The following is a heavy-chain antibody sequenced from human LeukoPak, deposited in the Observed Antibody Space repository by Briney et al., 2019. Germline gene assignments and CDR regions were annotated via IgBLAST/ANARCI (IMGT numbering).Heavy chain of an antibody. J-gene: IGHJ6*03. V-gene: IGHV3-53*01. CDR3: ARVGWVSSGFYYYYYMDV. CDR1: GFTVSSNY. Sequence: GGSLRLSCAASGFTVSSNYMSWVRQAPGKGLEWVSVIYSGGSTYYADSVKGRFTISRDNSKNTLYLQMNSLRAEDTAVYYCARVGWVSSGFYYYYYMDVWGKGTTVTVSS. D-gene: IGHD3-10*01. CDR2: IYSGGST.